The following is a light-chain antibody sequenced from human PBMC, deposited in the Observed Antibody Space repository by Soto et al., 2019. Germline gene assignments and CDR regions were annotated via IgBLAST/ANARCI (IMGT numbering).Light chain of an antibody. Sequence: EIVITQSPATRSVPPVKRATLTFRASQSVTTSIAWYQQRPGQAPRLLIYGASSRATGIPDRFSGSGSGTDFTLTISSLEPEDFAVYYCQQYGSSSITFGQGTQLEIK. V-gene: IGKV3-20*01. CDR3: QQYGSSSIT. CDR2: GAS. CDR1: QSVTTS. J-gene: IGKJ5*01.